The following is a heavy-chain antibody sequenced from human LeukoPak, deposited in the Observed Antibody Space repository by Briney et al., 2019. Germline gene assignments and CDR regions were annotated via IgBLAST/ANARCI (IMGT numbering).Heavy chain of an antibody. CDR1: GFTFSSYG. Sequence: PGGSLRLXCAASGFTFSSYGMHWVRQAPGKGLEWVAFIRYDGSNKYYADSVKGRFTISRDNSKNTLYLQMNSLRAEDTAVYYCAKSGDIVVVVAAVDYWGQGTLVTVSS. D-gene: IGHD2-15*01. CDR3: AKSGDIVVVVAAVDY. J-gene: IGHJ4*02. V-gene: IGHV3-30*02. CDR2: IRYDGSNK.